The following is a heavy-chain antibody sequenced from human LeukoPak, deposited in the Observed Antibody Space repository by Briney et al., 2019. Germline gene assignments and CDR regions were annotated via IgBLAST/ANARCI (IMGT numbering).Heavy chain of an antibody. D-gene: IGHD1-1*01. CDR2: INHSGST. Sequence: PSETLSLTCAVYGGSFSGYYWSWIRQPPGKGLEWIGEINHSGSTNYNPFLKSRVTISVDTSKNQFSLKLSSVTAADTAVYYCARSHWRDYWGQGTLVTVSS. J-gene: IGHJ4*02. CDR1: GGSFSGYY. CDR3: ARSHWRDY. V-gene: IGHV4-34*01.